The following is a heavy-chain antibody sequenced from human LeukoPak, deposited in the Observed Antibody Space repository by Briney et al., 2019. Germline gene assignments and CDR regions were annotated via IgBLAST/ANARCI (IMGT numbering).Heavy chain of an antibody. D-gene: IGHD1-26*01. CDR2: IGTAGDT. CDR3: AKAKIVKGAFDI. J-gene: IGHJ3*02. Sequence: GGSLRLSCAASGFTFKSYDMHWVRQAAGEGLEWVSAIGTAGDTYYPGSVKGRFTISRDNAKKSLYLQMNSLRAEDTAVYYCAKAKIVKGAFDIWGQGTMVTVSS. V-gene: IGHV3-13*01. CDR1: GFTFKSYD.